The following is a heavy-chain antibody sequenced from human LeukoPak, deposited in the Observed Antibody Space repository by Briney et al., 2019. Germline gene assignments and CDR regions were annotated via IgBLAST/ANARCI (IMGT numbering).Heavy chain of an antibody. V-gene: IGHV1-69*05. CDR1: GGTFSSYA. J-gene: IGHJ4*02. Sequence: SVKVSCKASGGTFSSYAISWVRQAPGQGLEWMGRIIPIFGTANYAQKFQGRVTITTDESTSTAYMELSSLRSEDTAVCYCARGLDCGGNEKDEYFDYWGQGTLVTVSS. D-gene: IGHD4/OR15-4a*01. CDR2: IIPIFGTA. CDR3: ARGLDCGGNEKDEYFDY.